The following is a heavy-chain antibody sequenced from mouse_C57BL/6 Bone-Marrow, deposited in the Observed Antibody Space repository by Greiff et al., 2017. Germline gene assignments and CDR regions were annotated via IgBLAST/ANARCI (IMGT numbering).Heavy chain of an antibody. J-gene: IGHJ1*03. CDR3: TTKALFPIGYFDV. CDR2: IYPGNSDT. Sequence: VQLQQSGTVLARPGASVKMSCKTSGYTFTSYWMHWVKQRPGQGLEWIGAIYPGNSDTSYNQKFKGKANLTAVTSASTAYMELSSLTNADSAVXYCTTKALFPIGYFDVWGTGTTVTVSS. CDR1: GYTFTSYW. V-gene: IGHV1-5*01.